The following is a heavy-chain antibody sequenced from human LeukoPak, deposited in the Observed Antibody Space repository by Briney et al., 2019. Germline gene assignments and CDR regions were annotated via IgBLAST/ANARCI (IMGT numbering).Heavy chain of an antibody. CDR1: GFIFSDSW. V-gene: IGHV3-74*01. Sequence: GGSLRLSCAASGFIFSDSWMHWVRQAPGKGLVWVSRISNDGSSTDYADSVKGRFTISRDNAKNTLYLQMNSLRGEDTAVYYCATDQAGGLDSWGQGTLVTVSS. D-gene: IGHD3-10*01. CDR3: ATDQAGGLDS. J-gene: IGHJ4*02. CDR2: ISNDGSST.